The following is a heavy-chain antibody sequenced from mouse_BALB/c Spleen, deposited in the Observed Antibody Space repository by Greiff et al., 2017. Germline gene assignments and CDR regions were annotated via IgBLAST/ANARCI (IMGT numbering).Heavy chain of an antibody. CDR2: ISSGGSYT. V-gene: IGHV5-6*02. Sequence: EVKLMESGGDLVKPGGSLKLSCAASGFTFSSYGMSWVRQTPDKRLEWVATISSGGSYTYYPDSVKGRFTISRDNAKNTLYLQMSSLKSEDTAMYYCARRLQAYYFDYWGQGTTLTVSS. D-gene: IGHD3-2*02. CDR3: ARRLQAYYFDY. J-gene: IGHJ2*01. CDR1: GFTFSSYG.